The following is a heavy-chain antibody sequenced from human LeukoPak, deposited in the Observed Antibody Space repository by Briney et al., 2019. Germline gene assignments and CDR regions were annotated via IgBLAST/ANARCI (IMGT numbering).Heavy chain of an antibody. D-gene: IGHD1-7*01. CDR3: AKNRVVFNWNYAYYFDS. CDR1: GFTFSSYW. Sequence: PGGSLRLSCAASGFTFSSYWMHWVRQAPGKGLVWVSRINSDGSSTSYADSVKGRFTISRDNAKNTLYLQMNSLRAEDTAFYYCAKNRVVFNWNYAYYFDSWGQGTLVTVSS. V-gene: IGHV3-74*01. CDR2: INSDGSST. J-gene: IGHJ4*02.